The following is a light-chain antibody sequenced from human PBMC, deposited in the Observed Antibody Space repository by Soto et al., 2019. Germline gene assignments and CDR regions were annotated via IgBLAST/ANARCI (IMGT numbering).Light chain of an antibody. J-gene: IGKJ5*01. CDR3: QQYGSSPMT. Sequence: AIQMTQSPSSLSASVGDRVTITCRASQGIRNDLGWYQQKPGKAPKLLIYAASSLQSGVPSRFSGSGSGTDFTLTISRLEPEDFAVYYCQQYGSSPMTFGQGTRLEIK. CDR1: QGIRND. V-gene: IGKV1-6*01. CDR2: AAS.